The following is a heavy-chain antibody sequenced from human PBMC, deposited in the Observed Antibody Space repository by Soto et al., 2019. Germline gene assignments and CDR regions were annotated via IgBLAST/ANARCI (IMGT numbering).Heavy chain of an antibody. CDR1: GFTFSSYA. D-gene: IGHD3-10*01. CDR3: AALAVRPPNYYGSRLAQSNYYYGMDV. V-gene: IGHV3-30-3*01. CDR2: ISYDGSNK. J-gene: IGHJ6*02. Sequence: GGSLRLSCAASGFTFSSYAMHWVRQAPGKGLEWVAVISYDGSNKYYADSVKGRFTISRDNSKNTLYLQMNSLRAEDTAVYYCAALAVRPPNYYGSRLAQSNYYYGMDVWGQGTTVTVSS.